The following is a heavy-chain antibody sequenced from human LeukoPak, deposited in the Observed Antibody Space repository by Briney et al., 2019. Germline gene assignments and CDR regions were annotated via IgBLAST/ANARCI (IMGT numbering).Heavy chain of an antibody. Sequence: GGSLRLSCAASGILFSDYYMSWIRQAPGKGLEWVSYISNSDSSIYYADSVKGRFTISRDNSKNTLYLQMNSLRADDTAIYYCARGQIPSGELLRFDCWGQGTLVTVSS. CDR2: ISNSDSSI. CDR3: ARGQIPSGELLRFDC. CDR1: GILFSDYY. D-gene: IGHD1-26*01. J-gene: IGHJ4*02. V-gene: IGHV3-11*01.